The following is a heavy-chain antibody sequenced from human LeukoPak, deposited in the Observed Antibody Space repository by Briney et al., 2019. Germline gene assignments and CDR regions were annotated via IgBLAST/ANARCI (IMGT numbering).Heavy chain of an antibody. J-gene: IGHJ1*01. D-gene: IGHD3-3*01. CDR2: INHSGST. Sequence: PSETLSLTCAVYGGSFSGYYWSWIRQPPGKGLEWIGEINHSGSTNYNPSLKSRVTISVDTSKNQFSLKLSSVTAADTAVYYCARRTIFGVVIRAEYFQHCGQGTLVTVSS. V-gene: IGHV4-34*01. CDR3: ARRTIFGVVIRAEYFQH. CDR1: GGSFSGYY.